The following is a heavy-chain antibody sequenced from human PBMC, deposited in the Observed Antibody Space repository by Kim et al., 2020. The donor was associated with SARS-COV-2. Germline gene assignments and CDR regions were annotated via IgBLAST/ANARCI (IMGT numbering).Heavy chain of an antibody. Sequence: GESLKISCKGSGYSFTSYWIGWVRQMPGKGLEWMGIIYPGDSDTRYSPSFQGQVTISADKSISTAYLQWSSLKASDTAMYYCSKHYYGSGSYYTPSFDYCGQGTLVTVSS. CDR3: SKHYYGSGSYYTPSFDY. V-gene: IGHV5-51*01. CDR1: GYSFTSYW. D-gene: IGHD3-10*01. J-gene: IGHJ4*02. CDR2: IYPGDSDT.